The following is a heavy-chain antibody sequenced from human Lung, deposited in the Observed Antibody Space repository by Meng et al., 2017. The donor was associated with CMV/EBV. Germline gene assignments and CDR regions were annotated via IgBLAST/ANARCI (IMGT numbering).Heavy chain of an antibody. CDR2: FVNYRDT. D-gene: IGHD3-10*01. CDR3: VKGTPGRSYCDY. J-gene: IGHJ4*02. CDR1: PYAFGTYG. Sequence: QVLLMQSGPEGKKPGASVRVSCTASPYAFGTYGISWVRPAPGLGLEWMGWFVNYRDTYPAPKFQDRVTMTTDTHTNTVIMELRSLTSDDTAVYYCVKGTPGRSYCDYWGQGTLVTVSS. V-gene: IGHV1-18*01.